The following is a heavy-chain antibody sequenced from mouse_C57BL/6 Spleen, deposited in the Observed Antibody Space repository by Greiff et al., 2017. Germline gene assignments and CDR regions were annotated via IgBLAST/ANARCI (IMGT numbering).Heavy chain of an antibody. V-gene: IGHV5-4*03. CDR2: ISDGGSYT. D-gene: IGHD2-13*01. Sequence: EVMLVESGGGLVKPGGSLKLSCAASGFTFSSYAMSWVRQTPEKRLEWVATISDGGSYTYYPDNVQGRFTISRDNAKNNLYLQMSHLKSEDTAMYYCARWGDGDYYAMDYWGQGTSVTVYS. CDR3: ARWGDGDYYAMDY. CDR1: GFTFSSYA. J-gene: IGHJ4*01.